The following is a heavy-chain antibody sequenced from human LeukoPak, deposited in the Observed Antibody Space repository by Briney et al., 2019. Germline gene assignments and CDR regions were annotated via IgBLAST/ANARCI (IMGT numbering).Heavy chain of an antibody. CDR3: AEEPTSRGSGRGYFDL. J-gene: IGHJ2*01. CDR2: ISSSSNYI. D-gene: IGHD6-19*01. Sequence: PGGSLRLSCAASGFTFSTYSMNWVRQAPGKGLEWVSSISSSSNYIYYADSVKGRFTISRDNAKNSLYLQMNSLRAEDTAVYFCAEEPTSRGSGRGYFDLWGRGTLVTVPS. V-gene: IGHV3-21*04. CDR1: GFTFSTYS.